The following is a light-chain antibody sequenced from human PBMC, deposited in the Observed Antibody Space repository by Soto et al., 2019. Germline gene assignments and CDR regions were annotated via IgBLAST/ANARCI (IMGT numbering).Light chain of an antibody. J-gene: IGKJ5*01. Sequence: EIVMTQSPVTLSVSPGERATLSCSASQSVSNKLAWYQQKPGQAPRLLIYGASTRATGIPARFSGSGSGTEFTLTISSLQAEDVAVYYCQQYYSTPITFGQGTRLEI. CDR1: QSVSNK. CDR2: GAS. CDR3: QQYYSTPIT. V-gene: IGKV3D-15*01.